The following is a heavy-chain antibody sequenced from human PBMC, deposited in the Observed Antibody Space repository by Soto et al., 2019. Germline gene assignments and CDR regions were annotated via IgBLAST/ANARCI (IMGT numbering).Heavy chain of an antibody. J-gene: IGHJ5*02. CDR2: ITPVVGSD. Sequence: QVRLIQSGPQVRKPGSSVRVSCEPSGETFASYNIAWVRQAPGQGLEWMGKITPVVGSDRYRQKFQGRLTITADRSTGTSNMELSDLRLDDSAVYFCAREPLSIHADGRAPWGQGTLVTVSS. CDR3: AREPLSIHADGRAP. CDR1: GETFASYN. V-gene: IGHV1-69*08.